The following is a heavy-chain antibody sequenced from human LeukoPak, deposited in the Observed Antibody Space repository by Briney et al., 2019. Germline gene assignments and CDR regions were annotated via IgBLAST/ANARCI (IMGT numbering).Heavy chain of an antibody. CDR1: GYTFTEYY. CDR2: INTNIVAR. V-gene: IGHV1-2*01. Sequence: ASVKVSCKASGYTFTEYYIHWVRQSPGLGLEWRGWINTNIVAREHAQKFQGRLTRTRYTSSSTAYMDLTSLRIDDTAVYYCARWQAVVDVDVWGKGTTVIVSS. CDR3: ARWQAVVDVDV. D-gene: IGHD2-15*01. J-gene: IGHJ6*04.